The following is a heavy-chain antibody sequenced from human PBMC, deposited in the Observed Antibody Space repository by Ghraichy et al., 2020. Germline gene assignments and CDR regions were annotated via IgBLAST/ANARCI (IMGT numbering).Heavy chain of an antibody. J-gene: IGHJ6*02. Sequence: SETLSLTCTVSGGSISSGGYYWSWIRQHPGKGLEWIGYIYYSGSTYYNPSLKSRVTISVDTSKNQFSLKLSSVTAADTAVYYCARFQDPTIFGVVLYGMDVWGQGTTVTVSS. CDR2: IYYSGST. CDR1: GGSISSGGYY. V-gene: IGHV4-31*03. D-gene: IGHD3-3*01. CDR3: ARFQDPTIFGVVLYGMDV.